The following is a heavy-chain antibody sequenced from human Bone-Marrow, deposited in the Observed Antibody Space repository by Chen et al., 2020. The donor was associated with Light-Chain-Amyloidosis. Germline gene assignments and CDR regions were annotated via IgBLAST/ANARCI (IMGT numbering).Heavy chain of an antibody. V-gene: IGHV3-74*01. CDR3: VRDGTPTAVSRYFDY. D-gene: IGHD2-21*02. J-gene: IGHJ4*02. CDR1: GFYFSHYW. CDR2: IHSEGTST. Sequence: EVQLVESGGEVVQPGGSLRLSCAASGFYFSHYWMHWVRQAPGKGLVWGSRIHSEGTSTAYAESVKGRFTISRDNAKNTVYLQMNSLRVEDTAMYFCVRDGTPTAVSRYFDYWGQGTPVTVSS.